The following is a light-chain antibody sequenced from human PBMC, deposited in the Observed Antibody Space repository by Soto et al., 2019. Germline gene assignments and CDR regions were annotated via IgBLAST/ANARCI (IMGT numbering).Light chain of an antibody. CDR1: QSVSSD. Sequence: IVMTQSPGTLSVSPGERATLYCRASQSVSSDLAWYHQKPGQAPRLLIYGASTRATGIPARFSGSGSGTEFTLTINSLQSEDFAVYYCQQYNNWPRTFGQGTKVDIK. J-gene: IGKJ1*01. V-gene: IGKV3-15*01. CDR2: GAS. CDR3: QQYNNWPRT.